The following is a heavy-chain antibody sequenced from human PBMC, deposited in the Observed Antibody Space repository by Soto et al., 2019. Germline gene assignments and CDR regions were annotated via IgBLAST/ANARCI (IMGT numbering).Heavy chain of an antibody. CDR1: GYTFTGYY. D-gene: IGHD2-15*01. Sequence: ASVKVSCKASGYTFTGYYMHSVRQAPGQGLEWMGWINPNSGGTNYAQKFQGWVNMTRDTSISTAYMELSRLRSDDTAVYYCARDLYEGSGGSDNWFDPWGQGTLVTVSS. J-gene: IGHJ5*02. CDR3: ARDLYEGSGGSDNWFDP. V-gene: IGHV1-2*04. CDR2: INPNSGGT.